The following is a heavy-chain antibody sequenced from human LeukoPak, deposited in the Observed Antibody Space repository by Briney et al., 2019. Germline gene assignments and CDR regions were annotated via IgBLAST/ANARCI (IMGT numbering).Heavy chain of an antibody. J-gene: IGHJ5*02. V-gene: IGHV3-23*01. D-gene: IGHD3-10*01. Sequence: GGSLRLSCAASGFTFSSYAMSWVRQAPGKGLEWVSAISGSGGSTYYADSVKGRFTISRDNSKNTLYLQMNSLKTEDTAVYYCTTDPRGVMVRGVIADEINWFDPWGQGTLVTVSS. CDR2: ISGSGGST. CDR3: TTDPRGVMVRGVIADEINWFDP. CDR1: GFTFSSYA.